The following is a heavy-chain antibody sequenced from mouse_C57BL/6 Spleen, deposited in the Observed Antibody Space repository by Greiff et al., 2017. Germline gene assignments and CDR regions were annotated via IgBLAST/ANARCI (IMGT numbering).Heavy chain of an antibody. D-gene: IGHD1-1*01. CDR1: GFTFSSYG. Sequence: EVQGVESGGDLVKPGGSLKLSCAASGFTFSSYGMSWVRQTPDKRLAWVATISSVGSYTYYPDSVKGRFTISRDNAKNTLYLQMSSLKSEDTAMYYCARDYGSSYFDYWGQGTTRTVSS. CDR2: ISSVGSYT. CDR3: ARDYGSSYFDY. J-gene: IGHJ2*01. V-gene: IGHV5-6*01.